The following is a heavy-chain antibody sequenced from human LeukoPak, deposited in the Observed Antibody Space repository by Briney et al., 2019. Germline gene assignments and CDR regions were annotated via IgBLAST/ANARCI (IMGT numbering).Heavy chain of an antibody. CDR1: GFIFSNDA. CDR3: ARDPAGSGFAFDS. D-gene: IGHD1-1*01. V-gene: IGHV3-33*01. CDR2: IWSDGSNK. J-gene: IGHJ4*02. Sequence: GRSLRLSCAASGFIFSNDAMHWVRQAPGKGLEWVAFIWSDGSNKYYADSVKGRSTISRDNSEDTLYLQMNSLRVEDTAVYYCARDPAGSGFAFDSWGQGALVTVSS.